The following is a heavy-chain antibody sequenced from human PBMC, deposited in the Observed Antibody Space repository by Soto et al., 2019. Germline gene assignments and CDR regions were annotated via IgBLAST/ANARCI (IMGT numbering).Heavy chain of an antibody. CDR2: IIPILGIA. D-gene: IGHD2-15*01. Sequence: QVQLVQSGAEVKKPGSSVKVSCKASGGTFSSYTISWVRQAPGQRLEWMGRIIPILGIANYAQKFQGRVTMTADKSTSTAYMELSSLRSEDTAVYYCARDGYCSGGSGAYYFDYWGQGTMVTVSS. CDR1: GGTFSSYT. CDR3: ARDGYCSGGSGAYYFDY. V-gene: IGHV1-69*08. J-gene: IGHJ4*02.